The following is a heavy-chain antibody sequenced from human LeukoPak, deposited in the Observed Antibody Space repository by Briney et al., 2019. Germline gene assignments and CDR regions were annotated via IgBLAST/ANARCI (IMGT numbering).Heavy chain of an antibody. CDR3: AQDAGWLVRFRY. CDR1: GFTFNNYG. V-gene: IGHV3-30*02. CDR2: IRYDGSNT. Sequence: PGGSLRLSCAASGFTFNNYGMHWVRQAPGKGLEWLAFIRYDGSNTYYADSVKGRFTVSRDNSKNTLYLQMKSLRPDDSAVYYCAQDAGWLVRFRYWGQGTLVTVSS. D-gene: IGHD6-19*01. J-gene: IGHJ4*02.